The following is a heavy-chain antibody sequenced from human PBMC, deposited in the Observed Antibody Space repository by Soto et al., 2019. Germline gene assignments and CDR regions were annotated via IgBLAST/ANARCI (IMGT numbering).Heavy chain of an antibody. CDR2: INHSGST. J-gene: IGHJ6*02. CDR3: AKNLPGRGYYYGMDV. Sequence: PSETLSLTCAVYGGSFSGYYWSWIRQPPGKGLEWIGEINHSGSTNYNPSLKSRVTISVGTSKNQFSLKLSSVTAADTAVYYCAKNLPGRGYYYGMDVWGQGTTVTVSS. D-gene: IGHD3-10*01. CDR1: GGSFSGYY. V-gene: IGHV4-34*01.